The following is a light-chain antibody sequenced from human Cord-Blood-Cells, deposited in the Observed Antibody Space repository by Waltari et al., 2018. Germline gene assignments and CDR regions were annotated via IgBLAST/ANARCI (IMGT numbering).Light chain of an antibody. CDR2: DVS. Sequence: QSALPQPASVSGSPGQSIPISCTGTSSAVGGYTYVSWYQHHPGKAPKLMIYDVSNRPSGVSNRFSGSKSGNTASLTISGLQAEDEADYYCSSYTSSSTYVFGTGTKVTVL. J-gene: IGLJ1*01. CDR1: SSAVGGYTY. V-gene: IGLV2-14*03. CDR3: SSYTSSSTYV.